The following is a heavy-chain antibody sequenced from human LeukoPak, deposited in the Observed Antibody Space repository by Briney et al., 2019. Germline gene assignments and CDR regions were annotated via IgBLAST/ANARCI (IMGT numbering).Heavy chain of an antibody. V-gene: IGHV4-61*01. CDR2: IYYSGST. J-gene: IGHJ2*01. CDR3: ARLVAGDYWYFDL. Sequence: SETLSLTCTVPGGSVSSGSYYWSWIRQPPGKGLEWIGYIYYSGSTNYNPSLKSRVTISVDTSKNQFSLKLSSVTAADTAVYYCARLVAGDYWYFDLWGRGTLVTVSS. D-gene: IGHD6-19*01. CDR1: GGSVSSGSYY.